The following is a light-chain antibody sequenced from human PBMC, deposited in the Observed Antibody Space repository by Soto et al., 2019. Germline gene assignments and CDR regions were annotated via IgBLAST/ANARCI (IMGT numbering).Light chain of an antibody. J-gene: IGLJ2*01. CDR2: DVR. V-gene: IGLV2-14*03. Sequence: QSVLTQPASVSGSPGQSITISCTGNSSDVGGYNFVSWYQQHPGKAPKFIIYDVRNRPSGVSNRFSGSRSGNTASLTISGLQAEDEADYYCSSYTSSSTVIFGGGTKLTVL. CDR1: SSDVGGYNF. CDR3: SSYTSSSTVI.